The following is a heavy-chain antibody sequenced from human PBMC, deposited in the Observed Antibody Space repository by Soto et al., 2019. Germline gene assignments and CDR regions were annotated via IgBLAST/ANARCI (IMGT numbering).Heavy chain of an antibody. D-gene: IGHD3-9*01. CDR2: ISYDGSNK. Sequence: GGSLRLSCAASGFTFSSYAMYWVRQAPGKGLEWVAVISYDGSNKYNADSVKGRFTISRDNSKNTLYLQMNSLRAEDTAVYYCARDAYDILTGYYQPRMGWGQGTLVTVSS. V-gene: IGHV3-30-3*01. CDR1: GFTFSSYA. CDR3: ARDAYDILTGYYQPRMG. J-gene: IGHJ4*02.